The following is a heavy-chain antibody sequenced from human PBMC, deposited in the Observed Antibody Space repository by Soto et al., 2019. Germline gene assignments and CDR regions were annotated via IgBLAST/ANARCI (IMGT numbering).Heavy chain of an antibody. V-gene: IGHV3-21*01. Sequence: EVQLVESGGGLVKPGGSLKLSCAASGFTFSTYNMNWVRQAPGEGLEWVSSISSSSTYIYYADSVKGRLTISRDNAKNSLYLQMNRLRAEDTAVYYCARGWLRDPWMYWGQVTLVTVSS. J-gene: IGHJ4*02. CDR3: ARGWLRDPWMY. CDR1: GFTFSTYN. D-gene: IGHD5-12*01. CDR2: ISSSSTYI.